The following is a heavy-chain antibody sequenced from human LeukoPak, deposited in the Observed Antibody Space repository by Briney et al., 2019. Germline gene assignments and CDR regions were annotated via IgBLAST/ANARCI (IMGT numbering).Heavy chain of an antibody. V-gene: IGHV4-4*07. Sequence: PSETLSLTCTLSVGSISRYYWNCIRQSAGKGLEWIGRIYTSGNTSYNTSLQWRVNMSVEESKKQFSLTVSSVTAADTAVYYCVRDDFWSGYRAFDIWGQRTRVTVSS. D-gene: IGHD3-3*01. J-gene: IGHJ3*02. CDR2: IYTSGNT. CDR3: VRDDFWSGYRAFDI. CDR1: VGSISRYY.